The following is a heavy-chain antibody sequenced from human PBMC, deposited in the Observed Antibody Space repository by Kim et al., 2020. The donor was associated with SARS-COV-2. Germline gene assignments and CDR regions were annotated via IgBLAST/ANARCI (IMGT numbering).Heavy chain of an antibody. J-gene: IGHJ4*02. D-gene: IGHD3-22*01. V-gene: IGHV4-59*01. Sequence: KSRVTISVDTSKNQFSLKLSSVTAADTAVYYCARVNTYYYDSSGYYPFDYWGQGTLVTVSS. CDR3: ARVNTYYYDSSGYYPFDY.